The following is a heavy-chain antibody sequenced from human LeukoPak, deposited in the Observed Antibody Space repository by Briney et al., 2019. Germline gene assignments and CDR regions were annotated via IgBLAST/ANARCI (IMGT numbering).Heavy chain of an antibody. V-gene: IGHV1-24*01. D-gene: IGHD3-9*01. Sequence: ASVKVSCKVSGYTLTELSMHWVRQAPGKGLEWMGGFDPEDGETIYAQKFQGRVTMTEDTSTDTAYMELSSLRSEDTAVYYCARAEKIRYFDWSLASPHYYYYMDVWGKGTTVTISS. CDR3: ARAEKIRYFDWSLASPHYYYYMDV. CDR1: GYTLTELS. CDR2: FDPEDGET. J-gene: IGHJ6*03.